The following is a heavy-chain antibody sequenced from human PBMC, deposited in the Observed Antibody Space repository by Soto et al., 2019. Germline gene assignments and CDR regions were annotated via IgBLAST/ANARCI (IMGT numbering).Heavy chain of an antibody. CDR3: AKDLTVEDTAMVT. V-gene: IGHV3-23*01. CDR1: GFTFSSYA. J-gene: IGHJ5*02. CDR2: ITGSGGST. Sequence: EVQLLESGAGLVQPGGSLRLSCAASGFTFSSYAMSWVRQAPGKGLEWVSAITGSGGSTYYADSVKGRFTISRDNSKSTLYRQMNSLRAEDTAVYYCAKDLTVEDTAMVTWGQGTLVTGSS. D-gene: IGHD5-18*01.